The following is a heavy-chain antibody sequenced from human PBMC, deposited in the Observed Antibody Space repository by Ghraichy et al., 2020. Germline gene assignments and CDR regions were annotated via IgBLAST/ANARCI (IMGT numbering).Heavy chain of an antibody. CDR2: IYYSGST. CDR1: GGSICSYY. V-gene: IGHV4-59*01. CDR3: ARVPPGYSSGWYFDY. D-gene: IGHD6-19*01. J-gene: IGHJ4*02. Sequence: SETLSLTCTVSGGSICSYYWSWIRQPPGKGLEWIGYIYYSGSTNYNPSLKSRVTISVDTSKNQFSLKLSSVTAADTAVYYCARVPPGYSSGWYFDYWGQGTLVTVSS.